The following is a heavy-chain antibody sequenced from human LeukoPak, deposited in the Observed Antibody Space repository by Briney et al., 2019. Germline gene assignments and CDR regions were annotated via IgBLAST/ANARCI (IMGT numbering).Heavy chain of an antibody. Sequence: SETLSLTCTVSGGSISSSSYYWGWIRQPPGKGLEWIGSIYYSGSTYYNPSLKSRVTISVDTSKNQFSLKLSSVTAADTAVYCCAREEPSYSNLVYWGQGTLVTVSS. CDR1: GGSISSSSYY. V-gene: IGHV4-39*07. CDR2: IYYSGST. D-gene: IGHD4-11*01. CDR3: AREEPSYSNLVY. J-gene: IGHJ4*02.